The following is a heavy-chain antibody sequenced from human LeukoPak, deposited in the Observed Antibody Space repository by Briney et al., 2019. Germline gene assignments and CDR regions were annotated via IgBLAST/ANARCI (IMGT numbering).Heavy chain of an antibody. Sequence: GGSLRLSCAASGFTFSDYYMSWIRQAPGKGLEWISYISSSDSTIYYADSVKGRFTISRDNAENSLYLQMNSLRAEDTAVYYCARDAIRHDYGADYWGQGTLVTVSS. V-gene: IGHV3-11*04. CDR3: ARDAIRHDYGADY. CDR1: GFTFSDYY. J-gene: IGHJ4*02. D-gene: IGHD4-17*01. CDR2: ISSSDSTI.